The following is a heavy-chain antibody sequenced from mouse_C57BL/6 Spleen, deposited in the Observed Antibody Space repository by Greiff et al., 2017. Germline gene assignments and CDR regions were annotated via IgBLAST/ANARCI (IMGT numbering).Heavy chain of an antibody. CDR3: ARDQGWLLQAY. V-gene: IGHV3-6*01. CDR1: GYSITSGYY. J-gene: IGHJ3*01. D-gene: IGHD2-3*01. CDR2: ISYDGSN. Sequence: EVKLVESGPGLVKPSQSLSLTCSVTGYSITSGYYWNWIRQFPGNKLEWMGYISYDGSNNYNPSLKNRISITRDTSKNQFFLKLNSVTTEDTATYYCARDQGWLLQAYWGQGTLVTVSA.